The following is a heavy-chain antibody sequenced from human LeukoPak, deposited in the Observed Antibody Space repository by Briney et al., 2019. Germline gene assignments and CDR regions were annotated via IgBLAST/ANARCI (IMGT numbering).Heavy chain of an antibody. D-gene: IGHD4-17*01. CDR1: GYTFTGFY. CDR3: ARPTHRLTVTTPIDY. CDR2: INPKNGAT. Sequence: GASVKVSCKPFGYTFTGFYIHWVRQAPGQGLQWMDWINPKNGATKYSQNFRGRVTMTRDTSIDTAYMELSSLTSDDTAIYYCARPTHRLTVTTPIDYWGQGTLVTVSS. V-gene: IGHV1-2*02. J-gene: IGHJ4*02.